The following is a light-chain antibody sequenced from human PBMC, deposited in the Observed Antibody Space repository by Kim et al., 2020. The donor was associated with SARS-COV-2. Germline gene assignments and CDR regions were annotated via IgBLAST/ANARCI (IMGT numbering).Light chain of an antibody. V-gene: IGLV3-19*01. Sequence: VALGQTVRITCQGDSLRSYYATWYQQKPGQAPILVIYGKNNRPSGIPDRFSGSSSGNTASLTITGAQAEDEADYYCNSLDRGDKMSFGGGTQLTFL. CDR1: SLRSYY. CDR3: NSLDRGDKMS. J-gene: IGLJ2*01. CDR2: GKN.